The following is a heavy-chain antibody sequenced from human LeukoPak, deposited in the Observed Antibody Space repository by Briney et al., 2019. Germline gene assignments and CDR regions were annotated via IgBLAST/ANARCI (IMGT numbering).Heavy chain of an antibody. CDR3: ARDRSAYDYPSHYYYYGMDV. V-gene: IGHV4-30-4*01. CDR1: GGSFSGYY. J-gene: IGHJ6*02. CDR2: IYYSGST. Sequence: PSETLSLTCAVYGGSFSGYYWSWIRQPPGKGLEWIGYIYYSGSTYYNPSLKSRVTISVDTSKNQFSLKLSSVTAADTAVYYCARDRSAYDYPSHYYYYGMDVWGQGTTVTVSS. D-gene: IGHD5-12*01.